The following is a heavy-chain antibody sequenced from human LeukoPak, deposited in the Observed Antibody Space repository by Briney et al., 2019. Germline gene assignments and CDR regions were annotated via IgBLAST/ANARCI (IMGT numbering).Heavy chain of an antibody. CDR3: ARHYASGSYFDY. Sequence: GSLRLSCSASGFTFSSYAMHWVRQAPGKGLEWIGSIYYSGSTSYNPSLKSRVSMSVDTSKNQFSLRLSSVTAADTAVYYCARHYASGSYFDYWGQGTLVTVSS. CDR2: IYYSGST. CDR1: GFTFSSYAMH. D-gene: IGHD3-10*01. V-gene: IGHV4-59*04. J-gene: IGHJ4*02.